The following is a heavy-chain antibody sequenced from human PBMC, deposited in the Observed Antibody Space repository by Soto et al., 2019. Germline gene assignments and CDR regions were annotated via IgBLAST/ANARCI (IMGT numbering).Heavy chain of an antibody. Sequence: ASVKVSCTASGYTFTGYYMLWVRQAPGQGLEWMGWINPNSGGTNYAQKFQGWVTMTRDTSISTAYMELSRLRSDDTAVYYCARGVSYCSSTSCNYNWFDPWGQGTLVTVSS. D-gene: IGHD2-2*01. CDR2: INPNSGGT. CDR3: ARGVSYCSSTSCNYNWFDP. V-gene: IGHV1-2*04. CDR1: GYTFTGYY. J-gene: IGHJ5*02.